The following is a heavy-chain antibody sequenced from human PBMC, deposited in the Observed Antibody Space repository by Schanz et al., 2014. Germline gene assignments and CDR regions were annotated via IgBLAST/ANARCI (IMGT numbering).Heavy chain of an antibody. CDR2: FIPMVDVA. J-gene: IGHJ4*02. D-gene: IGHD3-9*01. CDR3: AKDAADFLAGYYLES. V-gene: IGHV1-69*04. CDR1: GGSFSNHG. Sequence: QVQLMQSGAEVAEPGSSVKVSCRASGGSFSNHGLTWVRQAPGQGLEWLGRFIPMVDVAKYSDKFQGRVTMTADKSTNVFYMQLSGLTSEDTAVYYCAKDAADFLAGYYLESWGQGTLVAVS.